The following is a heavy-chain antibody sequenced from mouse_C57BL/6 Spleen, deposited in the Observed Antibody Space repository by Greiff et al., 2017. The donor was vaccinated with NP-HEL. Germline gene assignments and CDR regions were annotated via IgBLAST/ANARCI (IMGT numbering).Heavy chain of an antibody. CDR3: ARSEDLGGSSYVGYCDV. V-gene: IGHV1-18*01. CDR1: GYTFTDYN. D-gene: IGHD1-1*01. J-gene: IGHJ1*03. Sequence: EVKLQESGPELVKPGASVKIPCKASGYTFTDYNMDWVKQSHGKSLEWIGDINPNNGGTIYNQKFKGKATLTVDKSSSTAYMELRSLTSEDTAVYYCARSEDLGGSSYVGYCDVWGTGTTVTVSS. CDR2: INPNNGGT.